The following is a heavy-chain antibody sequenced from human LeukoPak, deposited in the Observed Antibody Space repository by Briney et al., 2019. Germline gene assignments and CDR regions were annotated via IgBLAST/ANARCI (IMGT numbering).Heavy chain of an antibody. CDR2: INPNSGGT. CDR3: ARIPSIGLDSGYDWAFDI. D-gene: IGHD5-12*01. J-gene: IGHJ3*02. CDR1: GYTFTGYY. Sequence: ASVKVSCKASGYTFTGYYMHWVRQAPGQGLEWMGWINPNSGGTNYAQKFQGRVTMTRDTSISTAYMELSRLRSDDTAVYYRARIPSIGLDSGYDWAFDIWGQGTMVTVSS. V-gene: IGHV1-2*02.